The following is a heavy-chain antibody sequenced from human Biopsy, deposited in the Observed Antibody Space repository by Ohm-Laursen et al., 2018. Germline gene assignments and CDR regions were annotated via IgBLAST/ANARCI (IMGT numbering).Heavy chain of an antibody. CDR3: ARGPYGDNAGAFDV. CDR2: FSHTGTT. J-gene: IGHJ3*01. D-gene: IGHD4/OR15-4a*01. Sequence: TLSLTCAVDGGSFSGYDWTWIRQPPGKGLEWVGEFSHTGTTIYSPSLKSRLTISVDKSRNHFSLRLTSVTAADTATYFCARGPYGDNAGAFDVWGQGTVVTVSS. CDR1: GGSFSGYD. V-gene: IGHV4-34*01.